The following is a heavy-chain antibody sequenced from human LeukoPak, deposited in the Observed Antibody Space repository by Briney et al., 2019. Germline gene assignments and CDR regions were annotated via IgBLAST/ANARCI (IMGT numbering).Heavy chain of an antibody. D-gene: IGHD3-22*01. CDR1: GFTFSSYE. CDR2: ISSSGSTI. Sequence: GGSLRLSCAASGFTFSSYEMNWVRQAPGKGLECVSYISSSGSTIYYADSVKGRFTISRDNAKNSLYLQMNSLRAEDTAVYYCARDSSGYPNWFDPWGQGTLVTVSS. J-gene: IGHJ5*02. CDR3: ARDSSGYPNWFDP. V-gene: IGHV3-48*03.